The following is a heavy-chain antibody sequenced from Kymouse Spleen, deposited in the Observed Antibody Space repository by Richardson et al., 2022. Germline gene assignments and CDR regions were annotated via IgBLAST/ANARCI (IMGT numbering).Heavy chain of an antibody. J-gene: IGHJ4*02. V-gene: IGHV4-34*01. CDR3: ARRLSSGCDY. D-gene: IGHD6-19*01. Sequence: SRVTISVDTSKNQFSLKLSSVTAADTAVYYCARRLSSGCDYWGQGTLVTVSS.